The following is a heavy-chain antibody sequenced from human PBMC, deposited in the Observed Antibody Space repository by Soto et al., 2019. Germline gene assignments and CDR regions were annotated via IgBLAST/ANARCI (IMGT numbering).Heavy chain of an antibody. CDR3: ARVPLAYCGGDCYSKDYYYGMDV. CDR1: GYTFTSYG. J-gene: IGHJ6*02. V-gene: IGHV1-18*01. Sequence: QVQLVQSGAEVKKPGASVKVSCKASGYTFTSYGISWVRQAPGQGLEWMGWISAYNGNTNYAQKLQGRVTMTRDTSTGTAYMELRSLRSDDTAVYYCARVPLAYCGGDCYSKDYYYGMDVWGQGTTVTVSS. D-gene: IGHD2-21*02. CDR2: ISAYNGNT.